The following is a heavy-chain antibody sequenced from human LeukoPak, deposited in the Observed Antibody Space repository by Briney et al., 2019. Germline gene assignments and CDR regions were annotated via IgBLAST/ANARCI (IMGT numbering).Heavy chain of an antibody. Sequence: SETLSLTCAVYGGSFSGYYWSWIRQPPGKGLEWIGEINHSGSTNYNPSLKSRVTISVDTSKNQFSLKLNSVTAADTAVYYCARGKTYYYGSGSSNWFDPWGQGTLVTVSS. CDR3: ARGKTYYYGSGSSNWFDP. V-gene: IGHV4-34*01. J-gene: IGHJ5*02. CDR1: GGSFSGYY. CDR2: INHSGST. D-gene: IGHD3-10*01.